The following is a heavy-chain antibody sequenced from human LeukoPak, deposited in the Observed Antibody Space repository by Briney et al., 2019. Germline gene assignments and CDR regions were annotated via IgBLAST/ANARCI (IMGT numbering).Heavy chain of an antibody. J-gene: IGHJ4*02. CDR3: ARWLSHKGDY. Sequence: GASVKVSCETSGYTFTNSGFSWVRQAPGQGLEWMGWISGGYINDTNYAQKVQDRVTMTTDASTRTTYMELRNLRSDDTAVYYCARWLSHKGDYWGQGTLVTVSS. CDR2: ISGGYINDT. CDR1: GYTFTNSG. V-gene: IGHV1-18*01. D-gene: IGHD5-12*01.